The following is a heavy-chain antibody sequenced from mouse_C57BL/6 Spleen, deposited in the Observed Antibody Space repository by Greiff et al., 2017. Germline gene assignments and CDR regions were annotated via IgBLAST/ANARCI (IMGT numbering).Heavy chain of an antibody. D-gene: IGHD4-1*01. CDR3: TGVDWEGNYYAMDY. CDR1: GFTFSNYW. J-gene: IGHJ4*01. CDR2: IRLKSDNYAT. Sequence: EVHVVESGGGLVQPGGSMKLSCVASGFTFSNYWMNWVRQSPEKGLEWVAQIRLKSDNYATHYAESVKGRFTISRDDSKSSVYLQMNNLRAEDTGIYYCTGVDWEGNYYAMDYWGQGTSVTVAS. V-gene: IGHV6-3*01.